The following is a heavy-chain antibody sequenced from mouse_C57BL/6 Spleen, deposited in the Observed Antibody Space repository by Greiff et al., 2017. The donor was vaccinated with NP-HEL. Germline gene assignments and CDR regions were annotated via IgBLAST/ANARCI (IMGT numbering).Heavy chain of an antibody. Sequence: QVQLKQPGAELVKPGASVKLSCKASGYTFTSYWMQWVKQRPGQGLEWIGEIDPSDSYTNYNQKFKGKATLTVDTSSSTAYMQLSSLTSEDSAVYYCALYGNYAMDYWGQGTSVTVSS. CDR2: IDPSDSYT. V-gene: IGHV1-50*01. D-gene: IGHD2-1*01. CDR3: ALYGNYAMDY. J-gene: IGHJ4*01. CDR1: GYTFTSYW.